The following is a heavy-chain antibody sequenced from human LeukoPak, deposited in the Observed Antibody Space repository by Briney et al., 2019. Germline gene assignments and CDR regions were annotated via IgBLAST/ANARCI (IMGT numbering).Heavy chain of an antibody. CDR2: INPSGGST. CDR3: ARGDVLDSSVYNWLDP. V-gene: IGHV1-46*01. J-gene: IGHJ5*02. D-gene: IGHD3-22*01. CDR1: GYTFTSYY. Sequence: ASVKVSCKTSGYTFTSYYMHWVRQAPGQGLEWMGIINPSGGSTTYAQKFQGRVTMTRDTSTSTVYMELSSLRSEDTALYYCARGDVLDSSVYNWLDPWGQGTLVIVSS.